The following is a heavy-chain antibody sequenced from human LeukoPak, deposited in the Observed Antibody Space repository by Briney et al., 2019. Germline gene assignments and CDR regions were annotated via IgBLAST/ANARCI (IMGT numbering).Heavy chain of an antibody. CDR3: AKYSVGNYYGGYAY. CDR2: ISGSGGST. D-gene: IGHD3-22*01. J-gene: IGHJ4*02. V-gene: IGHV3-23*01. CDR1: GFTFSSYA. Sequence: GGSLRLSCAASGFTFSSYAMTWVRQAPGKGLEWVSAISGSGGSTYYADSVKGRFTISRDNSKNTLFLQMNSLRAEDTAVYYCAKYSVGNYYGGYAYWGQGTLVTVSS.